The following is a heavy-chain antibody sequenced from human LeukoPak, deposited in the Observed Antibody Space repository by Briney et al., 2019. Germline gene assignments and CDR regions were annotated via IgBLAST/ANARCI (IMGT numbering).Heavy chain of an antibody. CDR1: GFTFSSYA. CDR3: AKDQTGYDSSEGYFDY. J-gene: IGHJ4*02. V-gene: IGHV3-23*01. CDR2: ISGSGGST. D-gene: IGHD3-22*01. Sequence: GGSLRLSCAASGFTFSSYAMSWVRQAPGKGLEWVSAISGSGGSTYYADSVKGRFTISRDNSKNTLYLQMNSLRAEDTAVYYCAKDQTGYDSSEGYFDYWGQGTLVTVSS.